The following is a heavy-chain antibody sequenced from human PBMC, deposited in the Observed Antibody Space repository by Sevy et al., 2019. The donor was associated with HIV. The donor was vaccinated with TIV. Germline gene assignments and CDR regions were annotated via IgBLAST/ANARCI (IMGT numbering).Heavy chain of an antibody. Sequence: SETLSLTCTVSGGSISSYYWSWIRQPAGKGLEWIGRIYTSGSTNYNPSLKSRVTMSVDTSKNKFSLKLSPVTAADTAVYYCAREEVYYDLWSGYYAHYYYYMDVWGKGTTVTVSS. V-gene: IGHV4-4*07. D-gene: IGHD3-3*01. CDR2: IYTSGST. CDR3: AREEVYYDLWSGYYAHYYYYMDV. J-gene: IGHJ6*03. CDR1: GGSISSYY.